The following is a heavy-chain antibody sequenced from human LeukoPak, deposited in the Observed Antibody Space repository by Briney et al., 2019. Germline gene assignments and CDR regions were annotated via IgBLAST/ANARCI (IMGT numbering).Heavy chain of an antibody. CDR3: ARSQGPYSSGWYYFDY. CDR1: GYSFTSYW. J-gene: IGHJ4*02. D-gene: IGHD6-19*01. Sequence: GESLKISCKGSGYSFTSYWISWVRQMPGKGLEWMGIIYPGDSDTRYSPSFQGQVTISADKSISTAYLQWSSLKASDTAMYYCARSQGPYSSGWYYFDYWGQGTLVTVSS. CDR2: IYPGDSDT. V-gene: IGHV5-51*01.